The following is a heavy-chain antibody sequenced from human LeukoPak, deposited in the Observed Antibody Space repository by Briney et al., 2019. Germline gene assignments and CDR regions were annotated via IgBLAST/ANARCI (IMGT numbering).Heavy chain of an antibody. J-gene: IGHJ6*02. V-gene: IGHV4-34*01. CDR2: IYYSGST. D-gene: IGHD1-14*01. Sequence: SETLSLTCAVYGGSFSGYYWSWIRQPPGKGLEWIGSIYYSGSTYYNPSLKSRVTISVDMSKNQFSLKLSSVTAADMAVYYCARDASASTTSYYYYGMDVWGQGTTVTVSS. CDR1: GGSFSGYY. CDR3: ARDASASTTSYYYYGMDV.